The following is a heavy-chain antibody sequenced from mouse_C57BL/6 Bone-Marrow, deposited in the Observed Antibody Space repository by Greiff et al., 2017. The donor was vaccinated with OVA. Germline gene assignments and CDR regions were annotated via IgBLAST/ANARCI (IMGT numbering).Heavy chain of an antibody. CDR3: ARRGLRRGYYAMDY. Sequence: EVKLVESGGGLVQPGESLKLSCESNEYEFPSHDMSWVRQTPEKRLEWVATISDGGSYTYYPDNVKGRFTISRDNAKNNLYLQMSHLKSEDTAMYYCARRGLRRGYYAMDYWGQGTSVTVSS. CDR2: ISDGGSYT. V-gene: IGHV5-4*03. J-gene: IGHJ4*01. D-gene: IGHD2-2*01. CDR1: EYEFPSHD.